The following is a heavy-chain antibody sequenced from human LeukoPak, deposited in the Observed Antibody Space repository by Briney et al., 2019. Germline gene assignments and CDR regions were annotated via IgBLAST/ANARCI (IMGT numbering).Heavy chain of an antibody. CDR3: ARAHYDLLTGYSSNWFDP. J-gene: IGHJ5*02. CDR1: GFTFSSYW. CDR2: IKQDGSEK. D-gene: IGHD3-9*01. Sequence: PGGSLRLSCAASGFTFSSYWMSWVRQAPGKGLEWVANIKQDGSEKYYVDSVKGRFTISRDNAKNSLYLQMNSLRAEDTAVYYCARAHYDLLTGYSSNWFDPWGQGTLVTVSS. V-gene: IGHV3-7*05.